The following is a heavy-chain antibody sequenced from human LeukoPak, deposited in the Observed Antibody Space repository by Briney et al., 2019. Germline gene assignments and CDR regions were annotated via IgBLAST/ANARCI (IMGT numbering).Heavy chain of an antibody. CDR3: ARERPVPDFYYGMDV. Sequence: GGSLRLSCAASGFTVSSNSMSWVRQAPGKGLEWVANIKQDGSEEYYADSVKGQFTISRDNAKSSLYLQMNSLRAEDTAVYYCARERPVPDFYYGMDVWGQGTTVTVSS. J-gene: IGHJ6*02. D-gene: IGHD3-3*01. CDR2: IKQDGSEE. CDR1: GFTVSSNS. V-gene: IGHV3-7*05.